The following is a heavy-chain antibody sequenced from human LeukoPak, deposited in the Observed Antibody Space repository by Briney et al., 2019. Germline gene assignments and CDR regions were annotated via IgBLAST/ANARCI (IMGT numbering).Heavy chain of an antibody. V-gene: IGHV1-2*02. D-gene: IGHD2-15*01. CDR2: INPNSGGT. CDR3: ARDEGCSGGSCYPPLDY. J-gene: IGHJ4*02. CDR1: GYTFTGYY. Sequence: GASVKVSCKASGYTFTGYYMHWVRQAPGQGLEWMGWINPNSGGTNYAQKFQGRVTMTRDTSISTAYMELSRLRSDDTAVYYCARDEGCSGGSCYPPLDYWGQGTLVIVSS.